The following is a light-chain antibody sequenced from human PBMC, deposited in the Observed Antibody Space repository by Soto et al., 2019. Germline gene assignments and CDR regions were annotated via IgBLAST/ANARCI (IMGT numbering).Light chain of an antibody. CDR1: QSIRTY. Sequence: DIQMTQSPSSLSASVGDRVTITCRASQSIRTYLNWYQQKPGKAPKLVIYAASSLQSGVPSRFSGSGSGTDFTLSISSLQPEDFATFYCQQSYSTPNTFGGGTRWIS. V-gene: IGKV1-39*01. CDR3: QQSYSTPNT. J-gene: IGKJ4*01. CDR2: AAS.